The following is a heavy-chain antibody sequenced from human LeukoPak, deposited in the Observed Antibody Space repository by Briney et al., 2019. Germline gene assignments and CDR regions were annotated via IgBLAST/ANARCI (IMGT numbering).Heavy chain of an antibody. D-gene: IGHD4-17*01. Sequence: SETLSLTCAVSDDSFSSHYWTWIRQPPRKGLEWIGYISYIGSTNYNPSLKSRVTISIDTSKNQFSLKLSSVTAADTAVYYCARDLVTVTKGFDIWGQGTMVSVSS. CDR2: ISYIGST. V-gene: IGHV4-59*11. CDR3: ARDLVTVTKGFDI. CDR1: DDSFSSHY. J-gene: IGHJ3*02.